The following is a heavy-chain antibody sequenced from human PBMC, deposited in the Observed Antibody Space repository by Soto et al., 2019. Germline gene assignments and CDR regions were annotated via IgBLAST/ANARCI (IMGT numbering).Heavy chain of an antibody. CDR3: ARVSGGNTQNWFDP. V-gene: IGHV4-4*02. D-gene: IGHD5-12*01. CDR1: WWSINSSKL. Sequence: SENPSPTLAVSWWSINSSKLWGWVRPPPGKGLEWIGEIYHSGSTNYNPSLKSRVTISVDTSKNQFSLKLSSVTAADTAVYYCARVSGGNTQNWFDPWGQGTLVTVSS. CDR2: IYHSGST. J-gene: IGHJ5*02.